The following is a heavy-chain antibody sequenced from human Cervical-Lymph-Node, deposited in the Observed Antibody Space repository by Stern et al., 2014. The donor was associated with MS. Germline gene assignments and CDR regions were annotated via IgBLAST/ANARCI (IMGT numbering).Heavy chain of an antibody. J-gene: IGHJ5*01. Sequence: VQLVQSGAEGKKLGASVKVSCKASGHTFAVHWGRQAPGQRLEWMGRIITGNGDTNYSQKFQGRVTITRDTFASTAYMELRSLRSEDTAVYYCTSLSGPLDSWGQGTLVTVSS. CDR3: TSLSGPLDS. CDR1: GHTFA. CDR2: IITGNGDT. V-gene: IGHV1-3*04. D-gene: IGHD3-10*01.